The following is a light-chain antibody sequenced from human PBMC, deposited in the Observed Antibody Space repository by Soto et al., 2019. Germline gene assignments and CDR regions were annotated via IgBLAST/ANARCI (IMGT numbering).Light chain of an antibody. V-gene: IGKV3-20*01. CDR3: HQSGTSLCT. CDR1: QSVSNNY. CDR2: DAS. J-gene: IGKJ2*02. Sequence: EIVLTQSPGTLSLSPGERATLFCRASQSVSNNYLAWYQQRPGQAPRLLIYDASFRATGIPNRFSGSGSGAEFLLTISRLEPEDFAVYVCHQSGTSLCTFGQGTKLEIK.